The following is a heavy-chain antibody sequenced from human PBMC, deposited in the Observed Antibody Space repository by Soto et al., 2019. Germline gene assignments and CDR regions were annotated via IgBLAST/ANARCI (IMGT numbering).Heavy chain of an antibody. J-gene: IGHJ6*02. CDR1: GGTFNNYP. V-gene: IGHV1-69*13. CDR2: SIPIFGTA. CDR3: ARGRGYSGDDHYYYFDMDV. D-gene: IGHD5-12*01. Sequence: SVKVSCKASGGTFNNYPITWVRQAPGQGLEWMGGSIPIFGTANYAQKFQGRVTISVDESTSTAYMELSSLRSEDTAVYYCARGRGYSGDDHYYYFDMDVWGQGATVTVSS.